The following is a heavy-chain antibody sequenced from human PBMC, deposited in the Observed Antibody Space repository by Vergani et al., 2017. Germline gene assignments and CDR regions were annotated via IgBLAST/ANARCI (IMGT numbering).Heavy chain of an antibody. CDR1: GYSFTSYW. CDR3: ARQDCSSTSCYTYYYYYGMDV. Sequence: EVQLVQSGAEVKKPGESLKISCKGSGYSFTSYWIGWVRQMPGKGLEWMGIIYPGDSDTRYSPSFQGQVTISADKSISTAYLQWSSLKASDTAMYYCARQDCSSTSCYTYYYYYGMDVWGQGTTVTVSS. D-gene: IGHD2-2*02. CDR2: IYPGDSDT. V-gene: IGHV5-51*01. J-gene: IGHJ6*02.